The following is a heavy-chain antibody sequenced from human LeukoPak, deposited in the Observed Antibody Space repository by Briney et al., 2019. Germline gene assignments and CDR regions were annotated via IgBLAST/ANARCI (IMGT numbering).Heavy chain of an antibody. J-gene: IGHJ4*02. V-gene: IGHV4-4*09. D-gene: IGHD6-19*01. CDR2: IQTTGST. Sequence: RTSETLSLTCTVSGDSFRNYYWSWIRQPPGKGLEWIGDIQTTGSTNYNPSLKSRVTISVDTSKNQFSLNLRSVTAAETAVYYCARLPARGWYPDYWGQGTLVTVSS. CDR3: ARLPARGWYPDY. CDR1: GDSFRNYY.